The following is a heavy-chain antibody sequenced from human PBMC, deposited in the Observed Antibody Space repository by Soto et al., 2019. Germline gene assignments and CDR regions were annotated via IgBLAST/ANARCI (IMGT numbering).Heavy chain of an antibody. V-gene: IGHV3-23*01. CDR2: ISGSGGST. CDR3: AKAVRYYGSGSYPDY. D-gene: IGHD3-10*01. J-gene: IGHJ4*02. Sequence: LRLSCAASGFTFSSYAMSWVRQAPGKGLEWVSAISGSGGSTYYADSVKGRFTISRDNSKNTLYLQMNSLRAEDTAVYYCAKAVRYYGSGSYPDYWGQGTLVTVYS. CDR1: GFTFSSYA.